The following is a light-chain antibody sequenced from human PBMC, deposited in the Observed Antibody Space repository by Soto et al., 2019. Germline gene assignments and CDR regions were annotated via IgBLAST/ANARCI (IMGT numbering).Light chain of an antibody. Sequence: EIVLTQSPATLCLSPGERATLSCRASQSVSSFLVWYQQKPGQAPRLLIYDAVNRVTGIPARFSGSGSGTDFTLTISSLETEDFAVYYCQHRSNWPRLTFGGGTKVDIK. CDR1: QSVSSF. V-gene: IGKV3-11*01. J-gene: IGKJ4*01. CDR3: QHRSNWPRLT. CDR2: DAV.